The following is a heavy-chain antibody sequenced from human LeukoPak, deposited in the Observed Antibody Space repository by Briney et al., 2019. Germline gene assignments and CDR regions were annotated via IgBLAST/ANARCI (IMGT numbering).Heavy chain of an antibody. CDR3: ARGLGGTAMDV. D-gene: IGHD1-7*01. CDR1: GDSVSSTSAA. V-gene: IGHV6-1*01. J-gene: IGHJ6*02. Sequence: SQTLSLTCAISGDSVSSTSAACNWIRQSPSGCLECLGRTYYRSKWYNDYAVSVKSRITINPDTSKNQFSLQLNSVTPEDTAVYYCARGLGGTAMDVWGQGTTVTVSS. CDR2: TYYRSKWYN.